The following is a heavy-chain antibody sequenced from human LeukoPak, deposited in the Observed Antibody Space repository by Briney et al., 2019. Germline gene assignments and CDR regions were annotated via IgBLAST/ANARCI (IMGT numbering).Heavy chain of an antibody. CDR2: INHSGST. D-gene: IGHD6-19*01. CDR1: GGSFSGYY. J-gene: IGHJ4*02. Sequence: PSETLSLTCAVYGGSFSGYYWSWIRQPPGKGLEWSGEINHSGSTNYNPSLKSRVTISVDTSKNQFSLKLSSVTAADTAVYYCARGRYYSSGWYKARHFDYWGQGTLVTVSS. V-gene: IGHV4-34*01. CDR3: ARGRYYSSGWYKARHFDY.